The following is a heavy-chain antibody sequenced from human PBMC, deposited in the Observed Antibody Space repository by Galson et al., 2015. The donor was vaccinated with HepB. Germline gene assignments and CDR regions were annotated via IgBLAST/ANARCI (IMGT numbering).Heavy chain of an antibody. V-gene: IGHV1-18*01. Sequence: SVKVSCKASGYTFTSYGISWVRQAPGQGLEWMGWISAYNGNTNYAQKLQGRVTMTTDTSTSTAYMELRSLRSDDTAVYYCARGFRGALKVNNWFDPWGQGTLVTVSS. CDR3: ARGFRGALKVNNWFDP. J-gene: IGHJ5*02. CDR2: ISAYNGNT. D-gene: IGHD3-10*01. CDR1: GYTFTSYG.